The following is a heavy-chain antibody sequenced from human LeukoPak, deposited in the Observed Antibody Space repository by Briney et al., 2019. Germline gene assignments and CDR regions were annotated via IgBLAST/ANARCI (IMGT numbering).Heavy chain of an antibody. Sequence: SETLSLTCTVSGYSISSGYYCGWNRQPPGKGLEWIANIYHGGATYYNPSLKSRVIILVDTSKNQFSLKLSSVTASDTVVYYCARVTGTWYFYLWRRGTLVAVSS. CDR3: ARVTGTWYFYL. J-gene: IGHJ2*01. V-gene: IGHV4-38-2*02. D-gene: IGHD1-7*01. CDR1: GYSISSGYY. CDR2: IYHGGAT.